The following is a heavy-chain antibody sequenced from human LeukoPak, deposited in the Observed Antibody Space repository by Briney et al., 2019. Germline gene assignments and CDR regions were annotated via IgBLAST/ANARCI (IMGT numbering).Heavy chain of an antibody. CDR2: IDGDGSST. J-gene: IGHJ4*02. V-gene: IGHV3-74*01. D-gene: IGHD5-12*01. Sequence: GESLKISCAASGFTFSSYWMQWVRQAPGKGLVWVSRIDGDGSSTNYADSVKGRFTISKDNAKSTLYLQMNSLRAEDTAVYYCARGYSGYFYYWGQGTLVTVSS. CDR1: GFTFSSYW. CDR3: ARGYSGYFYY.